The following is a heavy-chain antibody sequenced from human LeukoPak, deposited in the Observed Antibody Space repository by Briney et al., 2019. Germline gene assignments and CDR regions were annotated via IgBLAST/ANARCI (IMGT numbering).Heavy chain of an antibody. CDR3: ARNYYDSSDAFDI. CDR1: GGSISSYY. V-gene: IGHV4-59*01. CDR2: IYYSGST. J-gene: IGHJ3*02. Sequence: PSETRSLTCTVSGGSISSYYWSWIRQPPGKGLEWIGYIYYSGSTNYNPSLKSRVTISVDTSKNQFSLKLSSVTAADTAVYYCARNYYDSSDAFDIWGQGTMVTVSS. D-gene: IGHD3-22*01.